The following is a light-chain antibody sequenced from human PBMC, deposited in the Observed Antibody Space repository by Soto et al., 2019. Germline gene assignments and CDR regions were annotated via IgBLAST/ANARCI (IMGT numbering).Light chain of an antibody. V-gene: IGKV3-15*01. CDR1: QSISDN. Sequence: ETVLTQTPATLSLYLGERATLSCRASQSISDNLAWYQQKPGQAPRLIIYTASIRATGVPARFSGSGSGTEFTLTISSLQSEDSAIYYCQQYNDWPPWTFGQGTKV. CDR2: TAS. J-gene: IGKJ1*01. CDR3: QQYNDWPPWT.